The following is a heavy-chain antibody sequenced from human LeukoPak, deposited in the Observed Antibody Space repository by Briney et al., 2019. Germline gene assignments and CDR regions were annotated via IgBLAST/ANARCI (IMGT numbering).Heavy chain of an antibody. Sequence: GASVKVSCKASGGTFSSYAISWVRQAPGQGLEWMGGIIPIFGTANYAQKFQGRVTITADESTSTAYMELSSLRSEDTAVYYCARGRGFLEWSLDAFDIWGQGTMVTVSS. CDR2: IIPIFGTA. CDR1: GGTFSSYA. CDR3: ARGRGFLEWSLDAFDI. V-gene: IGHV1-69*13. D-gene: IGHD3-3*01. J-gene: IGHJ3*02.